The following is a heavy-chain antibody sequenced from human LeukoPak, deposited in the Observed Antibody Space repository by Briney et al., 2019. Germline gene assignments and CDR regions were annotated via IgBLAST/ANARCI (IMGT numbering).Heavy chain of an antibody. CDR3: ARGGRVVVPAAKLPPFYY. CDR1: GYTFTVYY. V-gene: IGHV1-2*04. D-gene: IGHD2-2*01. CDR2: INPNSGGT. Sequence: ASVKVSCKASGYTFTVYYMHWVRQAPGQGLEWMGWINPNSGGTNYAQKFQGWVTMTRDTSISTAYMELSRLRSDDTAVYYCARGGRVVVPAAKLPPFYYWGQGTLVTVSS. J-gene: IGHJ4*02.